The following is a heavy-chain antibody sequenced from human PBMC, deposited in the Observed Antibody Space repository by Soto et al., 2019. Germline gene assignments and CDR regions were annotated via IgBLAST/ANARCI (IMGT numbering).Heavy chain of an antibody. CDR1: GGSISSGDYY. J-gene: IGHJ6*02. V-gene: IGHV4-30-4*01. CDR3: ARYWSGGSCPLHYYYYGMDV. Sequence: QVQLQESGPGLVKPSQTLSLTCTVSGGSISSGDYYWSWIRQPPGKGLEWIGYIYYSGSTYYKPSHQSLVTISVVTSKNQFSLKLSSVTAADTAVYYCARYWSGGSCPLHYYYYGMDVWGRGTTVTVSS. CDR2: IYYSGST. D-gene: IGHD2-15*01.